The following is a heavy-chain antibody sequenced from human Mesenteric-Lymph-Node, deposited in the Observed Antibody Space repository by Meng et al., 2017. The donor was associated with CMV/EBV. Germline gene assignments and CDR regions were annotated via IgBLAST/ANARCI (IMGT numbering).Heavy chain of an antibody. CDR1: GGSISSGDYY. V-gene: IGHV4-61*08. J-gene: IGHJ4*02. CDR3: AREAYSSSAYFDY. D-gene: IGHD6-6*01. CDR2: IYNIGST. Sequence: SETLSLTCTVSGGSISSGDYYWSWIRLPPGKGLEWIGYIYNIGSTNYNPSLKGRVTISIDTSKSQLSLKLTSVTAADTAVYYCAREAYSSSAYFDYWGQGALVTVSS.